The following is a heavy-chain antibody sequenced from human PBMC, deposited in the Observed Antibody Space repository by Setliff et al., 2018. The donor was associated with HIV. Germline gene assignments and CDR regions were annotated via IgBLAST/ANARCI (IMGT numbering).Heavy chain of an antibody. CDR3: ARKXXXGHGVDV. CDR2: IGQDGSEK. CDR1: RFDFNNYW. J-gene: IGHJ6*02. V-gene: IGHV3-7*01. Sequence: PGGSLRLSCAASRFDFNNYWMCWVRQAPGKGLEWVANIGQDGSEKNYVDSVKVRFTISRDNAKNSMDLQMNSLRAEDTAIYYCARKXXXGHGVDVWGQGTTVTVSS.